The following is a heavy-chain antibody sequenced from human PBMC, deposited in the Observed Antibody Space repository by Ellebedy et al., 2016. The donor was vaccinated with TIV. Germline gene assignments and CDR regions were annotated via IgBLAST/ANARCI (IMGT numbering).Heavy chain of an antibody. CDR2: IYDSGST. D-gene: IGHD6-19*01. Sequence: MPSETLSLTCTVSGGSISPYYWSWIRQPPGKGLEWIGCIYDSGSTNYNPSLKSRDTISLDTSKNQFSLKLSSVTAADTAVYYCARDPSDHTSGWDYYFDYWGQGALVTVSS. V-gene: IGHV4-59*01. CDR1: GGSISPYY. J-gene: IGHJ4*02. CDR3: ARDPSDHTSGWDYYFDY.